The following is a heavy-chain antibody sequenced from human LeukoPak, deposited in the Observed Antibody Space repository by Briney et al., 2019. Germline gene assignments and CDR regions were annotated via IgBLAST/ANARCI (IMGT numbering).Heavy chain of an antibody. J-gene: IGHJ2*01. CDR2: IKQDGSEK. CDR3: ASYIAVAAPYWYFDL. Sequence: GGSLNFSGAAPGFTFSSYWMTWFRRAPGKGLKGVANIKQDGSEKYYVDSVKGRFTISRDNAKNSLYLQMNSLRAEDTAVYYCASYIAVAAPYWYFDLWGRGTLVTVSS. CDR1: GFTFSSYW. D-gene: IGHD6-19*01. V-gene: IGHV3-7*01.